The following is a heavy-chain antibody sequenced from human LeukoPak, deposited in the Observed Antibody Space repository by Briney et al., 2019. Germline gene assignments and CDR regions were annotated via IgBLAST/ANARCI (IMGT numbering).Heavy chain of an antibody. V-gene: IGHV1-2*02. CDR1: GGTFSSYA. CDR2: INPHSGDT. D-gene: IGHD6-13*01. J-gene: IGHJ4*02. CDR3: ARWDGYSSSPDY. Sequence: ASVKVSCKASGGTFSSYAISWVRQAPGQGLEWMGWINPHSGDTGYAQNFQGRVTMTRDMSTTTTYMELTRLRSDDTAFYYCARWDGYSSSPDYWGQGSLVTVSS.